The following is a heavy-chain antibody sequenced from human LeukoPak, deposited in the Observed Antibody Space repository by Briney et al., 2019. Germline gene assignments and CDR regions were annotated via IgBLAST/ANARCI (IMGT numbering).Heavy chain of an antibody. D-gene: IGHD3-3*01. CDR3: ARVTIFGHYYYYGMGV. CDR2: INHSGST. CDR1: GGSFSGYY. V-gene: IGHV4-34*01. Sequence: SETLSLTCAVYGGSFSGYYWSWIRQPPGKGLEWIGEINHSGSTNYNPSLKSRVTISVDTSKNQFSLKLSSVTAADTAVYYCARVTIFGHYYYYGMGVWGQGTTVTVSS. J-gene: IGHJ6*02.